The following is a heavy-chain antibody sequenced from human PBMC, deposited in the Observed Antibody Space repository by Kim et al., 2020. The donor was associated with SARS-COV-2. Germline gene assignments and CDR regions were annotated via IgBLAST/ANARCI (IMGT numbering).Heavy chain of an antibody. D-gene: IGHD2-8*02. CDR3: ARDLFHTGFDY. Sequence: NPKFSQKFQGRVTFTRDTSANTASRELSSLGSEDTAVYYCARDLFHTGFDYWGQGTLVAVSS. CDR2: NP. V-gene: IGHV1-3*01. J-gene: IGHJ4*02.